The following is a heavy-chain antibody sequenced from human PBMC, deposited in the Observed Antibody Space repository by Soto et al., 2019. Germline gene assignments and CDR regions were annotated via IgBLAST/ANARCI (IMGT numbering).Heavy chain of an antibody. CDR2: ISAYNGNT. J-gene: IGHJ6*02. V-gene: IGHV1-18*04. CDR3: ARIPIAAAGPYYYYGMDV. CDR1: GYTFTSYG. Sequence: ASVKVSCKASGYTFTSYGISWVRQAPGQGLEWMGWISAYNGNTNYAQKLQGRVTMTTDTSTSTAYMELRSLRSDDTAVYYCARIPIAAAGPYYYYGMDVWGQGTTVTVYS. D-gene: IGHD6-13*01.